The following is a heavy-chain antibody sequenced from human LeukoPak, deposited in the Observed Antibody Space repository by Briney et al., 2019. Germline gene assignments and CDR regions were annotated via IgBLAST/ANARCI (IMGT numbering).Heavy chain of an antibody. V-gene: IGHV4-39*01. D-gene: IGHD5-24*01. J-gene: IGHJ4*02. CDR2: IYYSGST. Sequence: SETLSLTCTVSGGSISNTSYYWGWIRQPPGKGLEWIGSIYYSGSTYHNPSLKSRVTISVDTSKNQFSLKLGSVTAADTAVYYCARLEMAYSPVDWGQGTLVTVSS. CDR1: GGSISNTSYY. CDR3: ARLEMAYSPVD.